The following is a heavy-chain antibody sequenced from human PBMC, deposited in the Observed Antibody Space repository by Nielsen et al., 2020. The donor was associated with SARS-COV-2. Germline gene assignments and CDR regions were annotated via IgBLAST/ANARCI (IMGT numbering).Heavy chain of an antibody. D-gene: IGHD5-12*01. Sequence: SETLSLTCTVSGGSISSYYWSWIRQPPEKGLEWIGYIYYSGSTNYNPSLKSRVTISVDTSKNQFSLKLSSVTAADTAVYYCARASWLRAQLDYWGQGTLVTVSS. J-gene: IGHJ4*02. V-gene: IGHV4-59*01. CDR2: IYYSGST. CDR1: GGSISSYY. CDR3: ARASWLRAQLDY.